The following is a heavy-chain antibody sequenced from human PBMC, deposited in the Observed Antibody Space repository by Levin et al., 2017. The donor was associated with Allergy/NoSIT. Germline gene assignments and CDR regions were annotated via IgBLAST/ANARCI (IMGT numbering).Heavy chain of an antibody. CDR2: ISGSGGST. CDR3: AKYSEGYCSGGSCYSPEHNWFDP. CDR1: GFTFSSYA. D-gene: IGHD2-15*01. Sequence: GGSLRLSCAASGFTFSSYAMSWVRQAPGKGLEWVSAISGSGGSTYYADSVKGRFTISRDNSKNTLYLQMNSLRAEDTAVYYCAKYSEGYCSGGSCYSPEHNWFDPWGQGTLVTVSS. V-gene: IGHV3-23*01. J-gene: IGHJ5*02.